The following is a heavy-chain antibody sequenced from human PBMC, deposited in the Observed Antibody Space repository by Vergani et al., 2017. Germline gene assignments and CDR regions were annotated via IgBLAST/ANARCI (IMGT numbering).Heavy chain of an antibody. D-gene: IGHD3-10*02. Sequence: QVQLQESGPGLVKPSETLSLTCTVSGGSVSSGSYYWSWIRQPPGKGLEWIGYIYYSGSTNYNPSLKSRVTIAVDTSKNQFSLKLSSVTAADTAVYYCARASCSDAFDVWGQGTMVTVSS. CDR1: GGSVSSGSYY. CDR2: IYYSGST. CDR3: ARASCSDAFDV. J-gene: IGHJ3*01. V-gene: IGHV4-61*01.